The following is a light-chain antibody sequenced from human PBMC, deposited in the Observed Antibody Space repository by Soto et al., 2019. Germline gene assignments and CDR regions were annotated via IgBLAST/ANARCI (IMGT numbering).Light chain of an antibody. J-gene: IGKJ1*01. CDR1: QSMNDW. V-gene: IGKV1-5*01. Sequence: DLQMTQSPSTLSASVGDRVTITCRASQSMNDWLAWFQQKPGKAPKVLIHDASSLQSGVPSRFSGSGSGTEFTLTIDGLQPDDVATYYCLRYNAFSQTFGQGTKVEL. CDR2: DAS. CDR3: LRYNAFSQT.